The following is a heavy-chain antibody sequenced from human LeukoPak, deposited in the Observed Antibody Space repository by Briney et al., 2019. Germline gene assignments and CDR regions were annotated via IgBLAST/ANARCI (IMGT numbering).Heavy chain of an antibody. CDR1: GGSFNGYS. J-gene: IGHJ3*02. V-gene: IGHV4-34*01. Sequence: SETLSLTCAVYGGSFNGYSWSWIRQPPGKGLEWIGEINHTGSTNYNPSLKSQVTISLDTSKNQFSLKLSSVTAADTAVYYCASGYCGGACQLGGVDMWGQGTMVTVSS. CDR2: INHTGST. D-gene: IGHD2-21*02. CDR3: ASGYCGGACQLGGVDM.